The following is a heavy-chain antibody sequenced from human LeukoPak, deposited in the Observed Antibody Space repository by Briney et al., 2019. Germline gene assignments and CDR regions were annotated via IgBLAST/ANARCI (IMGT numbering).Heavy chain of an antibody. CDR1: GGSISNYY. V-gene: IGHV4-59*01. CDR2: IYYIGST. CDR3: ARGGSSWSFDN. Sequence: SETLSLTCSVSGGSISNYYWNWIGQPPGKGLEWIGNIYYIGSTNYNPSLKSRVTITIDTSKNQFSLKLNSVTAADTAVYYCARGGSSWSFDNWGQGTLVTVSS. D-gene: IGHD6-13*01. J-gene: IGHJ4*02.